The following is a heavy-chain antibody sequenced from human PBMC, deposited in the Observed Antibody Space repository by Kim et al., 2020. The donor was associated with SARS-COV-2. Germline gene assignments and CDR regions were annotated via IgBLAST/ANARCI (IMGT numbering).Heavy chain of an antibody. V-gene: IGHV7-4-1*02. CDR3: ARERIAVAGTGDAFDI. Sequence: ASVKVSCKASEYTFSSYAIDWVRQAPGQGLEWMGWINTNTGSPRYAQGFAGRFVFSLDTSVSTVYLQVSGLRPEDTAVYYCARERIAVAGTGDAFDIW. J-gene: IGHJ3*02. CDR1: EYTFSSYA. D-gene: IGHD6-19*01. CDR2: INTNTGSP.